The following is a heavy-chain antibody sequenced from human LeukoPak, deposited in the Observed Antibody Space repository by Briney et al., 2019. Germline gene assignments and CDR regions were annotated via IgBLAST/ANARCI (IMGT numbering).Heavy chain of an antibody. CDR3: AKGRHYYGSGSYLDS. D-gene: IGHD3-10*01. CDR1: GFTFSSHA. CDR2: ISGSGSTT. V-gene: IGHV3-23*01. Sequence: TGGSLRLSCAASGFTFSSHAMNWVRQAPGKGLEWVSAISGSGSTTYYADSVKGRFTISRDKSKNTLYLQMNSLRAEDTAIYYYAKGRHYYGSGSYLDSWGQGTLVTVSS. J-gene: IGHJ4*02.